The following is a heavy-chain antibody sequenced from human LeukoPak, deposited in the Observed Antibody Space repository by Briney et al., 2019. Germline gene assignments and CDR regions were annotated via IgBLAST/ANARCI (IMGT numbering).Heavy chain of an antibody. D-gene: IGHD3-22*01. CDR3: ARGGPYYYDSSALGD. J-gene: IGHJ4*02. CDR2: ISSSSSTI. CDR1: GFTFSSYS. V-gene: IGHV3-48*04. Sequence: GGSLRLSCAASGFTFSSYSMNWVRQAPGKGLEWVSYISSSSSTIYYADSVKGRFTISRDNAKNSLYLQMNSLRAEDTAVYYCARGGPYYYDSSALGDWGQGTLVTVSS.